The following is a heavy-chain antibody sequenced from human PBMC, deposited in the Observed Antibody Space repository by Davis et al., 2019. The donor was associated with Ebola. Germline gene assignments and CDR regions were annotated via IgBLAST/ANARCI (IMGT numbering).Heavy chain of an antibody. CDR3: ARDSPLAYCGGDCYAGPLFDF. D-gene: IGHD2-21*02. J-gene: IGHJ4*02. Sequence: GGSLRLSCSASGFTFSNYGMHWVRQAPGKGLEWVALIWSDGSYKYYSDSVKGRFTISRDNSKSTHYLQMNSLRAEDTAVYYCARDSPLAYCGGDCYAGPLFDFWGRGTLVTVSS. CDR2: IWSDGSYK. V-gene: IGHV3-33*01. CDR1: GFTFSNYG.